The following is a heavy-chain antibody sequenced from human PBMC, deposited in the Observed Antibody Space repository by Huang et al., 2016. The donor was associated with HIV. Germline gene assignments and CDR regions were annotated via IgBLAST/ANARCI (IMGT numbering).Heavy chain of an antibody. CDR2: FDPESGET. CDR1: EYTLTELS. J-gene: IGHJ4*02. D-gene: IGHD3-9*01. Sequence: QVQLVQSRAEVKKPGASVKVSCKVSEYTLTELSIHWVRQPPGKGLEWMGGFDPESGETIYARKCQGRVTMTEDTSTETAIMELSGLRPEDTAVYYCATGFDVFFDFWGQGTLVTVSS. CDR3: ATGFDVFFDF. V-gene: IGHV1-24*01.